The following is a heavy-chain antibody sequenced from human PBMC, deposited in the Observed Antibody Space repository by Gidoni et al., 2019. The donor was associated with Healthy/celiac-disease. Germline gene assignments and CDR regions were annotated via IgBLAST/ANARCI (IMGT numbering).Heavy chain of an antibody. D-gene: IGHD6-6*01. V-gene: IGHV3-15*01. CDR3: TTIAARLRYYYYGMDV. J-gene: IGHJ6*02. CDR2: IKSKTDGGTT. CDR1: GFTSSNAW. Sequence: EVQLVASGGGLVTPGGSLRRSCAASGFTSSNAWMSWVRQAPGKGLEWVGRIKSKTDGGTTDYAAPVKGRFTISRDDSKNTLYLQMNSLKTEDTAVYYCTTIAARLRYYYYGMDVWGQGTTVTVSS.